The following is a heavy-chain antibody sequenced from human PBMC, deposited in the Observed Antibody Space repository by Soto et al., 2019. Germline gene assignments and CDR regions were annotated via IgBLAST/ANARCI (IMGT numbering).Heavy chain of an antibody. CDR3: ARGEWDVFSEGRDLWFDP. J-gene: IGHJ5*02. V-gene: IGHV1-69*01. Sequence: QVQLVQSGAEVKKPGSSVKVSCKASGGSFSSFAISWVRQAPGQGLEWMGGIIPIYGTVNYAQKFRGRVTITADESTSTAYMELSRLRSDDTAVYYCARGEWDVFSEGRDLWFDPWGHGTLVTVSS. D-gene: IGHD1-26*01. CDR1: GGSFSSFA. CDR2: IIPIYGTV.